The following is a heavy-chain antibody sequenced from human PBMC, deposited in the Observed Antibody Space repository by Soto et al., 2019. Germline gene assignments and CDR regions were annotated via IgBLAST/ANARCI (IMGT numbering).Heavy chain of an antibody. CDR3: ARVNDNDSSGYYYGMDV. CDR1: GGSISSYY. Sequence: PSETLSLTCTVSGGSISSYYWSWIRQPPGKGLEWIAYIYYSGSSNYNPSLKSRVTISIDTSKNQFSLKLSSVTAADTAVYYCARVNDNDSSGYYYGMDVWGQGTTVTVSS. D-gene: IGHD3-22*01. CDR2: IYYSGSS. V-gene: IGHV4-59*01. J-gene: IGHJ6*02.